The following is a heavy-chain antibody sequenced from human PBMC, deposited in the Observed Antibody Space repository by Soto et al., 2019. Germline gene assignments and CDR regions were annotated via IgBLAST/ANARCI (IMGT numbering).Heavy chain of an antibody. CDR3: ATATGISHYYGMDV. D-gene: IGHD1-1*01. J-gene: IGHJ6*02. CDR2: FDPEDGET. Sequence: QVQLVQAGAEVKKPGASVKVSCKVSGYTLTELSMHWVRQAPGKGLEWMGGFDPEDGETIYAQKFQGRVTMTEDTSTDTAYMKLSSLRSEDTAVYYCATATGISHYYGMDVWGQGTTVTVSS. V-gene: IGHV1-24*01. CDR1: GYTLTELS.